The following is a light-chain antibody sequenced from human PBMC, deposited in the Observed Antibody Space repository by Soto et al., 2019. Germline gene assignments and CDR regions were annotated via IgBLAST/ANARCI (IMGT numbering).Light chain of an antibody. J-gene: IGLJ2*01. CDR1: SSDDGGYNY. CDR3: SSYTSCSTFQVV. CDR2: DVS. Sequence: QSVLTQPASVSGSPGQSITISCTGTSSDDGGYNYVSWYQQHPGKAPKLMIYDVSNRPSGVSNRFSGSKSGNTASLTISGLQAEDEADYYCSSYTSCSTFQVVFGGGSKVTVL. V-gene: IGLV2-14*01.